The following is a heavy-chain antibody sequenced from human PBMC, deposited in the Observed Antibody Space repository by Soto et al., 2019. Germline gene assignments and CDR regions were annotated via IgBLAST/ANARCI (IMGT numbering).Heavy chain of an antibody. CDR3: ARDVAPVAGPGYGMDV. CDR1: GYTFTSYG. V-gene: IGHV1-18*01. J-gene: IGHJ6*02. D-gene: IGHD6-19*01. Sequence: ASVKVSCKASGYTFTSYGISWVRQAPGQGLEWMGWISAYNGNTNYAQKLQGRVTMTTDTSTSTAYMELRSLRSDDTAVYYCARDVAPVAGPGYGMDVWGQGTTVTVSS. CDR2: ISAYNGNT.